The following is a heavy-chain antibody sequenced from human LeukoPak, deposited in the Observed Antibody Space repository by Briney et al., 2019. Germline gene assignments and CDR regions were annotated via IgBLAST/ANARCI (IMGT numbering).Heavy chain of an antibody. CDR1: GFTVSSNY. D-gene: IGHD6-19*01. J-gene: IGHJ4*02. CDR3: ARAGWYTQRYYFDY. CDR2: IYSGGST. Sequence: GGSLRLSCAASGFTVSSNYMSWVRQAPGKGLEWVSVIYSGGSTYYADSVKGRFTISRDNSKNTLYLQMNSPRAEDTAVYYCARAGWYTQRYYFDYWGQGTLVTVSS. V-gene: IGHV3-66*01.